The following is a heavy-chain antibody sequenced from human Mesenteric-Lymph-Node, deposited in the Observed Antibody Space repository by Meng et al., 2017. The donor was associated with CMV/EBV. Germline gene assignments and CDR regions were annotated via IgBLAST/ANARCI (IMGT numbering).Heavy chain of an antibody. CDR1: GFTFSNYA. J-gene: IGHJ4*02. CDR2: INSDGSST. V-gene: IGHV3-74*01. D-gene: IGHD3-16*01. CDR3: ARDAFGFDY. Sequence: GGSLRLSCAASGFTFSNYAMSWVRQAPGKGLVWVSRINSDGSSTTYADSVKGRFTISRDNAKNTLYLQMNSLRAEDTAVYYCARDAFGFDYWGQGTLVTVSS.